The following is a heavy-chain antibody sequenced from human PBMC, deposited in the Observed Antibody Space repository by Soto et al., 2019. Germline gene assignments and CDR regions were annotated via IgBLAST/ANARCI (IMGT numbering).Heavy chain of an antibody. D-gene: IGHD3-22*01. J-gene: IGHJ3*02. CDR2: ISGSGGST. Sequence: GGSLRPSCAASGFTFSSYAMSWVRQAPGKGLEWVSAISGSGGSTYYADSVKGRFTISRDNSKNTLYLQMNSLGAEDTAVYYCAKDPFADYYDGSDAFDIWGQGTMVTVSS. CDR1: GFTFSSYA. CDR3: AKDPFADYYDGSDAFDI. V-gene: IGHV3-23*01.